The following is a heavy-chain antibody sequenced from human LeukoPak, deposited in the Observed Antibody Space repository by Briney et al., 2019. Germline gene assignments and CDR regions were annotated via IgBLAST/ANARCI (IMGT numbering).Heavy chain of an antibody. CDR3: VRGLDSSSYVDS. J-gene: IGHJ4*02. CDR1: GGSLSSGVYY. Sequence: SQTLSLTCTVSGGSLSSGVYYWSWIRQPPGKGLEWIGYIYYSGSAYYSPSLKSRLIMSVDTSKNQFSLKLSSVTAADTAVYYCVRGLDSSSYVDSWGQGTLATVSS. D-gene: IGHD6-13*01. V-gene: IGHV4-30-4*01. CDR2: IYYSGSA.